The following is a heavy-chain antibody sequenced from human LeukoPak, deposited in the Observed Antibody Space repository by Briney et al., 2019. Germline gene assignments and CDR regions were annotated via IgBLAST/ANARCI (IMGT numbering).Heavy chain of an antibody. D-gene: IGHD3-10*01. CDR1: GGSFSGYY. J-gene: IGHJ1*01. CDR3: ARHGFAGAFQH. CDR2: INHSGST. V-gene: IGHV4-34*01. Sequence: SETLSLTCAVYGGSFSGYYWSWIRQPPGKGLEWIGEINHSGSTNYTPSLKSRVTLSVDTSKNQFSLKLTSVTAADTAVYYCARHGFAGAFQHWGQGTLVTVSS.